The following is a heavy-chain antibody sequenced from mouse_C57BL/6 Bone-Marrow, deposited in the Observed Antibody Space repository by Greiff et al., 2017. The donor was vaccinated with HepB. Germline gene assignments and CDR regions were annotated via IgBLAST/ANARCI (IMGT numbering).Heavy chain of an antibody. Sequence: QVQLQQSGAELARPGASVKLSCKASGYTFTSYGISWVKQRTGQGLEWIGEIYPRSGNTYYNEKFKGKATLTADKSSSTAYMELRSLTSEDSAVYFCARRDYYGSSHWYFDVWGTGTTVTVSS. CDR2: IYPRSGNT. J-gene: IGHJ1*03. V-gene: IGHV1-81*01. D-gene: IGHD1-1*01. CDR3: ARRDYYGSSHWYFDV. CDR1: GYTFTSYG.